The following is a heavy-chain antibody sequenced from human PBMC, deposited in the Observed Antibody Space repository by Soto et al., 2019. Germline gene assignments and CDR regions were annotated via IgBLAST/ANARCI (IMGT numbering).Heavy chain of an antibody. CDR3: SRVDPSAIGPDF. J-gene: IGHJ4*02. CDR2: SRNRVNSFST. D-gene: IGHD2-2*02. V-gene: IGHV3-72*01. Sequence: GQVEESGGGLVLPGGSLRLSCAVSAVSEFTFSDQYMDWVRQAPGKGLEWVGRSRNRVNSFSTAYAASVQGRFNISRDDTTNTVYLQKSSLKSEDTAVYYCSRVDPSAIGPDFWGQGNLVTVSS. CDR1: AVSEFTFSDQY.